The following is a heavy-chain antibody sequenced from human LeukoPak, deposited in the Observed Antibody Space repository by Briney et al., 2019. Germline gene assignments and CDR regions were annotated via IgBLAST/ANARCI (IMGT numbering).Heavy chain of an antibody. CDR1: GDSVSSGTYY. Sequence: PSETLSLTCTVSGDSVSSGTYYWSWVRQPPGKGLEWIGFISYSGSTNYNPSLKSRITISVDMSKNQFSLKGRSVTAADTAVYYCARGPYVWGQGTMVTVSS. CDR3: ARGPYV. V-gene: IGHV4-61*01. CDR2: ISYSGST. J-gene: IGHJ3*01.